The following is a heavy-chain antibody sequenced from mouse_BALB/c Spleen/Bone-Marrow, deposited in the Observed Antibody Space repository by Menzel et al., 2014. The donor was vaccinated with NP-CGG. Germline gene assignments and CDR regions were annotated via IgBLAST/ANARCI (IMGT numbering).Heavy chain of an antibody. CDR1: GYTFTSYT. J-gene: IGHJ4*01. CDR2: INPSSGYT. D-gene: IGHD2-10*02. CDR3: AYGNYGYAMDY. V-gene: IGHV1-4*01. Sequence: VQLQESGAELARPGASVKMSCKASGYTFTSYTMHWVKQRPGQGLEWIGYINPSSGYTNYNQKFKDKATLTADKSSITAYMQLSSLTSEDSAVYYCAYGNYGYAMDYWGQGTSVTVSS.